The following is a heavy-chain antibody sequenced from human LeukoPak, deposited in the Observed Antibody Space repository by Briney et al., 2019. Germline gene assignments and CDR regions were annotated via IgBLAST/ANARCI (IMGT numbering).Heavy chain of an antibody. V-gene: IGHV3-21*04. Sequence: GGSLRLSCAASGFTFSSYSMNWVRQAPGKGLEWVSSISSSSSYIYYADSVKGRFTISRDNAKNSLYLQMNSLRAEDTAVYYCASYCSSTSCYWDYFDYWGQGTLVTVSS. CDR1: GFTFSSYS. J-gene: IGHJ4*02. D-gene: IGHD2-2*01. CDR3: ASYCSSTSCYWDYFDY. CDR2: ISSSSSYI.